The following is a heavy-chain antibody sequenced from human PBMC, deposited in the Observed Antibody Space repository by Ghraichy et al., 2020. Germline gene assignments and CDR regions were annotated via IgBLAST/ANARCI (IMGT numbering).Heavy chain of an antibody. Sequence: GESLNISCAASGFTFSNAWMNWVRQAPGKGLEWVGRIKSKTDGGTTDYAAPVKGRFTISRDDSKNTLYLQMNSLKTEDTAVYYCTTDPTVTPYDYWGQGTLVTVSS. V-gene: IGHV3-15*07. CDR3: TTDPTVTPYDY. CDR1: GFTFSNAW. CDR2: IKSKTDGGTT. J-gene: IGHJ4*02. D-gene: IGHD4-17*01.